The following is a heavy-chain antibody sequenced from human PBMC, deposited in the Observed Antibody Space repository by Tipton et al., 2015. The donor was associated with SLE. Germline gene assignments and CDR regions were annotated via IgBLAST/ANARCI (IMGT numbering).Heavy chain of an antibody. CDR2: IYPGDSDT. CDR3: ARTDPEYISSSGVGY. V-gene: IGHV5-51*01. J-gene: IGHJ4*02. Sequence: QSGPEMKKPGESLKISCKGSGYIFTTHWIGWVRQMPGKGLEWMGIIYPGDSDTRYSPSFRGQVIISTDKSISPAYLQWSSLKASDTAMYYCARTDPEYISSSGVGYWGQGTLVTVSS. CDR1: GYIFTTHW. D-gene: IGHD6-6*01.